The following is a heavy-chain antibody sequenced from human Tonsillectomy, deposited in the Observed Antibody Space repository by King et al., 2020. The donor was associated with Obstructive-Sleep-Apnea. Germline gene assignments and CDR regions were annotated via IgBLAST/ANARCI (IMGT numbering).Heavy chain of an antibody. J-gene: IGHJ3*02. D-gene: IGHD2-21*02. CDR1: GGSISTYY. CDR3: ARQGYCGGDCYSNDVFDI. CDR2: IYYIGTA. Sequence: QVQLQELGPGLVKPSETLSLTCTVSGGSISTYYWSWIRQPPGKGLEWIGYIYYIGTANYNPSLKSRVTISVDTSNKQCSLKLSSVTAADTAVYYCARQGYCGGDCYSNDVFDIWGQGTMVTVSS. V-gene: IGHV4-59*08.